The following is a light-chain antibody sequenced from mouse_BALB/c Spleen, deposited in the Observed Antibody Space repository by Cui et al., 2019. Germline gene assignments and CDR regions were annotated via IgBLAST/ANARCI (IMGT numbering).Light chain of an antibody. CDR1: RIIYSN. V-gene: IGKV12-46*01. Sequence: DIHTTQPPATLSVAVGETVTITCRASRIIYSNLAWYQQKQGNSPQLLVYAATNLADGVPSRFSGSGSGTQYSLKINSLQSEDFGSYYCQHFWGTPPTFGGGTKLEIK. CDR3: QHFWGTPPT. CDR2: AAT. J-gene: IGKJ1*01.